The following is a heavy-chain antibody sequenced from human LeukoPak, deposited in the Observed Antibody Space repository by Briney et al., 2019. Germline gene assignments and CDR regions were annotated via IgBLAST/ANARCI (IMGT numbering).Heavy chain of an antibody. CDR1: GPSISSSSYY. J-gene: IGHJ4*02. CDR2: IYYSGSA. Sequence: SETLSLTCTVSGPSISSSSYYWGWLRQPPGKGLEWIGSIYYSGSAYYNPSLKSRGTISVNTSKNQFSLKLSSVTAADTAVYYCARRPRAAAGTGLFGYWGQGTLVTVSS. V-gene: IGHV4-39*01. CDR3: ARRPRAAAGTGLFGY. D-gene: IGHD6-13*01.